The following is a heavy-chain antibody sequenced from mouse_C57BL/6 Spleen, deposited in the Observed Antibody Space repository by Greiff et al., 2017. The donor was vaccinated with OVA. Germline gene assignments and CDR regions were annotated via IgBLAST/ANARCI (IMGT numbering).Heavy chain of an antibody. V-gene: IGHV6-6*01. CDR1: GFTFSDAW. D-gene: IGHD4-1*01. J-gene: IGHJ2*01. CDR2: IRNKANNPAT. Sequence: EVKLVESGGGLVQPGGSMKLSCAASGFTFSDAWMDWVRQSPEKGLEWVAEIRNKANNPATYYAESVKGRFTISRDDSKSSVYLQMNSLRAEDTGIYYCTRLTDDYWGQGTTLTVSS. CDR3: TRLTDDY.